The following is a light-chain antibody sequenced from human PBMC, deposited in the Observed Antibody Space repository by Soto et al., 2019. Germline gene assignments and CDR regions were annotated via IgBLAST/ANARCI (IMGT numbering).Light chain of an antibody. V-gene: IGKV1-27*01. Sequence: IQLTQSPSSLSASVGDRVTITCRASQGISSYLAWYQQKPGKAPKVLIHSASSLQSGVPSRFSGSASGTDFTLTISSLQXXDXXXXXXXXYSXGPLTFGGGTKVEIK. CDR1: QGISSY. CDR2: SAS. J-gene: IGKJ4*01. CDR3: XXYSXGPLT.